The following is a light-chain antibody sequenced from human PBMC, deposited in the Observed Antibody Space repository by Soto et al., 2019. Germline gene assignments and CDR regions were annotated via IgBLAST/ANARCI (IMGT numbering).Light chain of an antibody. CDR2: DVS. V-gene: IGKV3-15*01. Sequence: EIVMTQSPASLSVSPGARVTLSGRAGQGVTTNFAWYQQKSGQSPRLLIYDVSTRATGVPARFSGTGSETDFTLTISGLQSEDSAVYFCQQYNNWPFSVGQGTRLEIK. CDR1: QGVTTN. J-gene: IGKJ5*01. CDR3: QQYNNWPFS.